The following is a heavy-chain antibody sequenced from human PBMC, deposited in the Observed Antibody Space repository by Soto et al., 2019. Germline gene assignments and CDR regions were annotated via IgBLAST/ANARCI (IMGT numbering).Heavy chain of an antibody. J-gene: IGHJ4*02. D-gene: IGHD4-17*01. Sequence: EVQLVESGGGLVKPGGSLRLSCATSGFTFSDAWMSWVRQAPGKGLEWVGRIKSKAGGGTTDYTAPVKGRFTISRDDSKNTLNLQMNSLKTEDTAVYYCTTDYGDYGVFDHWGQGTPVTVSS. CDR2: IKSKAGGGTT. CDR3: TTDYGDYGVFDH. V-gene: IGHV3-15*01. CDR1: GFTFSDAW.